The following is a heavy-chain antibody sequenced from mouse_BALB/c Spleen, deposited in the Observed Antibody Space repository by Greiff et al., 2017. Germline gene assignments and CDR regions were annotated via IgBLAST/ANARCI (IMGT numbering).Heavy chain of an antibody. CDR2: INPDSSTI. V-gene: IGHV4-1*02. CDR1: GFDFSRYW. J-gene: IGHJ3*01. Sequence: EVQLVESGGGLVQPGGSLKLSCAASGFDFSRYWMSWVRQAPGKGLEWIGEINPDSSTINYTPSLKDKFIISRDNAKNTLYLQMSKVRSEDTALYYCTRPGTTVAPFAYWGQETLVTVSA. D-gene: IGHD1-1*01. CDR3: TRPGTTVAPFAY.